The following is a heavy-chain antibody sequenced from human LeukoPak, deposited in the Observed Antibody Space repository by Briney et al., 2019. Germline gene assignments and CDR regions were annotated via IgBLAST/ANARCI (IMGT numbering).Heavy chain of an antibody. CDR2: ISNSDDST. V-gene: IGHV3-23*01. Sequence: GGSLRLSCAASGFPFSSYAMSWVRQAPGKGLEWVSTISNSDDSTYYADSVKGRFTISRDNSKNTLYLQMNSLRAEDTAVYYCAKVRGGYYFDYWGQGTLVTVSS. D-gene: IGHD3-10*01. CDR3: AKVRGGYYFDY. J-gene: IGHJ4*02. CDR1: GFPFSSYA.